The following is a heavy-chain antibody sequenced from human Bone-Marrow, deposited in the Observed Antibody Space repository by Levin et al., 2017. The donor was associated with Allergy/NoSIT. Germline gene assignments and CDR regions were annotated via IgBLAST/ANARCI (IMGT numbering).Heavy chain of an antibody. CDR1: GGSISSSSFY. V-gene: IGHV4-39*01. J-gene: IGHJ4*02. Sequence: SETLSLTCTVSGGSISSSSFYWGWVRQPPGKGLEWIGTIYHSGSTYYNPSLTSRLTISVDTSKNQFSLKLTSVTAADTAVYDCARHSPREGYSYGLLYYFDWWGQGALVTVSS. CDR2: IYHSGST. D-gene: IGHD5-18*01. CDR3: ARHSPREGYSYGLLYYFDW.